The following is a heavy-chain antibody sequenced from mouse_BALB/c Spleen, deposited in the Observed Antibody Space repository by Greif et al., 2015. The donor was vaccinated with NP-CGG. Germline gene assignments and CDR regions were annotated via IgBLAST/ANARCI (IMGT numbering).Heavy chain of an antibody. V-gene: IGHV1-69*02. CDR1: GYTFTSYW. CDR3: TRWRNGNYVWYFDV. Sequence: VKLMESGAELVRPGASVKLSCKASGYTFTSYWINWVKQRPGQGLEWIGNIYPSDSYTNYNQKFKDKATLTVDKSSSTAYMQLSSPTSEDAAVYYCTRWRNGNYVWYFDVWGAGTTVTVSS. J-gene: IGHJ1*01. CDR2: IYPSDSYT. D-gene: IGHD2-1*01.